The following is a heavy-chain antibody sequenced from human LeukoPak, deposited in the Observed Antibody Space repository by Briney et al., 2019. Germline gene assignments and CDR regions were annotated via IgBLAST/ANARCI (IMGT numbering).Heavy chain of an antibody. CDR1: GYSMSSGNY. Sequence: SETLSLTCAVSGYSMSSGNYWGWIRQPPGMGLEWIGSMYHSGSAYYNPSLKSRVVISVDTSKKQFSLRLNSVTAADTAVYYCATWGRTWEVDPWGQGILVTVSS. J-gene: IGHJ5*02. D-gene: IGHD7-27*01. CDR3: ATWGRTWEVDP. CDR2: MYHSGSA. V-gene: IGHV4-38-2*01.